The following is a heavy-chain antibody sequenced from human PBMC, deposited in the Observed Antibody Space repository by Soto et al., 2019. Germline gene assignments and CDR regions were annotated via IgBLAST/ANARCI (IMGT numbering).Heavy chain of an antibody. CDR2: IYSGGST. Sequence: PGGSLRLSCAASGFTVSSNYMSWVRQAPGKGLEWVSVIYSGGSTYYADSVKGRFTISRHNSKNTLYLQMNSLRAEDTAVYYCARAMITIFGVVRNHDAFDIWGQGTMVTVSS. D-gene: IGHD3-3*01. CDR3: ARAMITIFGVVRNHDAFDI. V-gene: IGHV3-53*04. CDR1: GFTVSSNY. J-gene: IGHJ3*02.